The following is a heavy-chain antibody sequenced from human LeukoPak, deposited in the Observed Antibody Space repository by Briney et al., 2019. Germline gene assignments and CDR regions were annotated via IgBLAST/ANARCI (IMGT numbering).Heavy chain of an antibody. Sequence: GGSLRLSCAASGFTFSSYEMDWVRQAPGKGLEWVSSISSSSTYIYYADSVKGRFTISRDNAKNSLYLQMNSLRAEDTAVYYCARVIAAPDLYYFDYWGQGTLVTVSS. CDR2: ISSSSTYI. CDR3: ARVIAAPDLYYFDY. D-gene: IGHD6-13*01. V-gene: IGHV3-21*01. J-gene: IGHJ4*02. CDR1: GFTFSSYE.